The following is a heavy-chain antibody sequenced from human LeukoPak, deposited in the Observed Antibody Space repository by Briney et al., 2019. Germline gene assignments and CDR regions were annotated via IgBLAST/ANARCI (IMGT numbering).Heavy chain of an antibody. D-gene: IGHD3-16*01. CDR1: GDSVSSSSSA. CDR2: TYYRSKWYN. CDR3: VRGGHFDY. V-gene: IGHV6-1*01. J-gene: IGHJ4*02. Sequence: SQTLSLTCAIAGDSVSSSSSAWNWVRQSPSRGLEWLGRTYYRSKWYNDYAESVKSRIAINPDTSKNQFSLHLNSVTPEDTAVYYCVRGGHFDYWGQGTLVTVSS.